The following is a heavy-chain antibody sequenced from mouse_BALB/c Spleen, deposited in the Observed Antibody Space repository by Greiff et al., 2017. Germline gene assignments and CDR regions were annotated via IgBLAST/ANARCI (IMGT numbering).Heavy chain of an antibody. D-gene: IGHD2-2*01. Sequence: EVQLQQSGPGLVKPSQSLSLTCTVTGYSITSDYAWNWIRQFPGNKLEWMGYISYSGSTSYNPSLKSRISITRDTSKNQFFLQLNSVTTEDTATYYCARWGWGYDGFAYWGQGTLVTVSA. J-gene: IGHJ3*01. CDR3: ARWGWGYDGFAY. CDR2: ISYSGST. CDR1: GYSITSDYA. V-gene: IGHV3-2*02.